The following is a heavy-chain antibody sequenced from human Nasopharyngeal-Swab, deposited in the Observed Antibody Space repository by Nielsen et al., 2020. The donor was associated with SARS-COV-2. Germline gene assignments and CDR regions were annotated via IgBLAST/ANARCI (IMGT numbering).Heavy chain of an antibody. CDR1: GFTFTSSA. V-gene: IGHV1-58*01. D-gene: IGHD3-3*01. Sequence: SVKVSCKASGFTFTSSAVQWVRQARGQRLEWMGWIVVGSGNTNYAQKFQERVTITRDMSTSTAYMELSSLRSEDTAVYYYAADWFRLRFLEWLPGGYGMDVWGQGTTVTVSS. CDR2: IVVGSGNT. J-gene: IGHJ6*02. CDR3: AADWFRLRFLEWLPGGYGMDV.